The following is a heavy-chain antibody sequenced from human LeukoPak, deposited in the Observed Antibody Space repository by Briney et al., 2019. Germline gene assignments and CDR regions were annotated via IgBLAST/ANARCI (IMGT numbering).Heavy chain of an antibody. CDR1: GYTFTTYD. V-gene: IGHV1-8*01. J-gene: IGHJ3*02. CDR3: TRWHCDILTGYNGYDAFDI. D-gene: IGHD3-9*01. Sequence: ASVKVSCKASGYTFTTYDINWVRQATGQGLEWMGWMNPNSGNTGYAQKFQGRVTMTRNNHISTAYMELSSLRSEDTAVYYCTRWHCDILTGYNGYDAFDIWGQGTMVTVSS. CDR2: MNPNSGNT.